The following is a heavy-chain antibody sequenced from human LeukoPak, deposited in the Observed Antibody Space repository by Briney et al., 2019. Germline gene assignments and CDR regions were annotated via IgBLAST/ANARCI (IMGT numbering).Heavy chain of an antibody. Sequence: SETLSLTCAVYGGSFSGYYWSWIRQPPGKGLEWIGEINHSGSTNYNPSLKSRVTISVDTSKNQFSLKLSSVTAADTAVYYCARGRYCSSTSCYRTTGYYYYYYMDVWGKGTTVTVSS. D-gene: IGHD2-2*01. J-gene: IGHJ6*03. CDR3: ARGRYCSSTSCYRTTGYYYYYYMDV. V-gene: IGHV4-34*01. CDR1: GGSFSGYY. CDR2: INHSGST.